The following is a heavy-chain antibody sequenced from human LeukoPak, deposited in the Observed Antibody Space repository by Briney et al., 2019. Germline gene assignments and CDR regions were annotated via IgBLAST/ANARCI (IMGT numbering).Heavy chain of an antibody. CDR2: ISYDGSNK. CDR1: GFTFSSYA. Sequence: PGRSLRLSCAASGFTFSSYAMHWVRQAPGKGLEWVAVISYDGSNKYYADSVKGRFTISRDNSKNTLYLQMNSLRAEDTAVYYCAREPKQCPYCGGGGFDPWGQGTLVTVSS. D-gene: IGHD2-21*01. V-gene: IGHV3-30-3*01. J-gene: IGHJ5*02. CDR3: AREPKQCPYCGGGGFDP.